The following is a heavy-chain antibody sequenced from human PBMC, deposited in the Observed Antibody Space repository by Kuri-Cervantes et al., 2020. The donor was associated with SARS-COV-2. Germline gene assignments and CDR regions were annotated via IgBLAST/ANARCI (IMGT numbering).Heavy chain of an antibody. V-gene: IGHV1-2*02. CDR2: INPNSGGT. CDR1: GYTFTGYY. CDR3: AREGEYQLLYSSGIYYYGMDV. Sequence: ASVKVSCKASGYTFTGYYMHWVRQAPGQGLEWMGWINPNSGGTNYARKFQGRVTMTRDTSISTAYMELSRLRSDDTAVYYCAREGEYQLLYSSGIYYYGMDVWGQGTTVTDSS. J-gene: IGHJ6*02. D-gene: IGHD2-2*02.